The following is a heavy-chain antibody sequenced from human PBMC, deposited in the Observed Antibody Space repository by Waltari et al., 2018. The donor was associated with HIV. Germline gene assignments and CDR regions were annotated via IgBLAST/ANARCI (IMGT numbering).Heavy chain of an antibody. V-gene: IGHV4-59*01. D-gene: IGHD6-19*01. J-gene: IGHJ4*02. CDR3: ARYSSAWTGFDY. Sequence: QVQLQESGPGLVKPSETLSLICTVSGGSLSTYYWGWILQPPVKGLEWIGYIYYTGSTDYNPSLKSRVTISVDTSKNQFSLKLTSVTAADTAQYYCARYSSAWTGFDYWGQGTLVTVSS. CDR1: GGSLSTYY. CDR2: IYYTGST.